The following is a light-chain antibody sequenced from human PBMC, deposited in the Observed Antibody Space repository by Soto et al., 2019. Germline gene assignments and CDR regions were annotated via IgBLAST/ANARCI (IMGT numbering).Light chain of an antibody. V-gene: IGLV2-11*01. CDR1: SSDVGYYNY. Sequence: QSALTQPRSVSGSPGQSVTISCTGTSSDVGYYNYVSWYQQHPGKAPKLMIYDVSKRPSGVPDRFSGSKSDNTASLTISGLQAEDEADYYCCSYAGSYTLWVFGGGTKLTVL. CDR2: DVS. CDR3: CSYAGSYTLWV. J-gene: IGLJ2*01.